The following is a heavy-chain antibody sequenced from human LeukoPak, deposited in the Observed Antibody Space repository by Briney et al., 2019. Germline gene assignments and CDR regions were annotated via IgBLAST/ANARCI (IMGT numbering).Heavy chain of an antibody. D-gene: IGHD5-18*01. CDR3: ARRAGYSYGHEYYYYGMDV. J-gene: IGHJ6*02. Sequence: SETLSLTCTVSGGSITNYYWSWIRQPPGKGLEWIGYIYYSGSTNYNPSLKSRVTISVDTSKNQFSLKLNSVTAADTAVYYCARRAGYSYGHEYYYYGMDVWGQGTTVTVSS. CDR1: GGSITNYY. V-gene: IGHV4-59*08. CDR2: IYYSGST.